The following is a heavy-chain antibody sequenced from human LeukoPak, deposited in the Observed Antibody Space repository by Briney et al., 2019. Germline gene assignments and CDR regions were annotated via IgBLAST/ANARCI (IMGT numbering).Heavy chain of an antibody. D-gene: IGHD3-3*01. Sequence: PSETLSLTCTVSGDSVSSSSYYWGCIRQPPGKGLEWIGSINYSGSTYYNPSLKSRVTISVDTSKNQFSLKLSSVTAADSAVYYCARVTTIFGVVTDYWGQGTLVTVSS. V-gene: IGHV4-39*07. CDR1: GDSVSSSSYY. CDR3: ARVTTIFGVVTDY. CDR2: INYSGST. J-gene: IGHJ4*02.